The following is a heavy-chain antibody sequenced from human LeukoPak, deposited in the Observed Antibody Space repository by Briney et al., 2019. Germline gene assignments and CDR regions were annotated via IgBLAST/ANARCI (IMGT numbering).Heavy chain of an antibody. Sequence: GGSLTLFCTPSVHLFWIFAALWLRHAPGKGLEWVSDISGSGGSKYYAYSVKGRFTISSDNSKNTLYLQMNSLRAEHTAVYYWAKRAGWYDVFDMWGEGTMVTV. V-gene: IGHV3-23*01. J-gene: IGHJ3*02. CDR3: AKRAGWYDVFDM. D-gene: IGHD2-15*01. CDR2: ISGSGGSK. CDR1: VHLFWIF.